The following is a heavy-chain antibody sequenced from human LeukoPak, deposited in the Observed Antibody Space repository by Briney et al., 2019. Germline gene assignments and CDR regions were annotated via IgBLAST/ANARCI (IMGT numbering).Heavy chain of an antibody. D-gene: IGHD2-2*01. J-gene: IGHJ6*02. CDR3: ARGSCSSSSCYERLNGLDV. CDR2: FHTAGDT. Sequence: GGSLRLSCAASGFTFSNYDMHWVRQATGKGLEWVSAFHTAGDTHYSGTVKGRFATSRENAKNSFYLQMNNLRAGDTAVYYCARGSCSSSSCYERLNGLDVWGQGTPVTVSS. V-gene: IGHV3-13*01. CDR1: GFTFSNYD.